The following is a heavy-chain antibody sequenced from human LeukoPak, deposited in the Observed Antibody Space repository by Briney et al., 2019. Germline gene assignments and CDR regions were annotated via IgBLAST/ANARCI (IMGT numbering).Heavy chain of an antibody. CDR2: IYHSGST. V-gene: IGHV4-4*02. CDR3: ARDPSYGGGPGAFDI. CDR1: GGSISSSNW. J-gene: IGHJ3*02. Sequence: PSETLSLTCAVSGGSISSSNWWSWVRQPPGKGLEWIGEIYHSGSTNYNPSLKSRVTISIDKSKNQFSLKLSSVTAADTAVYYCARDPSYGGGPGAFDIWGQGTMVTVSS. D-gene: IGHD4-23*01.